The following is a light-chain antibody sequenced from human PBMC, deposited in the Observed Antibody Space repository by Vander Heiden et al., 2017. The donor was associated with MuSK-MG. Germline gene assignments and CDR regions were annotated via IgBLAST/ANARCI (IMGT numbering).Light chain of an antibody. Sequence: SYVLTQPPSVSVAPGQTARITCGGNNIGSKSVHWYQQKPGQAHVLVVYDDSDRPSGIPERFSGSNSGNTTTLTISRVEAGDEADYYCQVWDSSSALFGGGTKLTVL. J-gene: IGLJ3*02. V-gene: IGLV3-21*02. CDR1: NIGSKS. CDR3: QVWDSSSAL. CDR2: DDS.